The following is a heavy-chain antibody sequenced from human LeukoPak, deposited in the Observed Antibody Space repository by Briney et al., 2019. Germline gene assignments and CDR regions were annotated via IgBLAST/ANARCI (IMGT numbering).Heavy chain of an antibody. D-gene: IGHD5-18*01. J-gene: IGHJ6*03. CDR3: ARSRGYSYGYGYYYYYYMDV. CDR2: INHSGST. Sequence: SETLSLTCAVYGGSFSGYYWSWIRQPPGRRLEWIGEINHSGSTNYNPSLKSRVTISVDTSKNQFSLKLSSVTAADTAVYYCARSRGYSYGYGYYYYYYMDVWGKGTTVTVSS. CDR1: GGSFSGYY. V-gene: IGHV4-34*01.